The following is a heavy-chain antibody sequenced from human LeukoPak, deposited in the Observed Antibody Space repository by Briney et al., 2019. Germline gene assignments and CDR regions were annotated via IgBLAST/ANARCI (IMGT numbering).Heavy chain of an antibody. Sequence: PGGSLRLSCSASGFTFSNYGMHWVRQAPGKGLEWVSGISWNSGSIGYADSVKGRFTISRDNAKNSLYLQMNSLRAEDTAVYYCAKGAGGPGDNWFDPWGQGTLVTVSS. J-gene: IGHJ5*02. CDR2: ISWNSGSI. CDR3: AKGAGGPGDNWFDP. CDR1: GFTFSNYG. V-gene: IGHV3-9*01. D-gene: IGHD1-26*01.